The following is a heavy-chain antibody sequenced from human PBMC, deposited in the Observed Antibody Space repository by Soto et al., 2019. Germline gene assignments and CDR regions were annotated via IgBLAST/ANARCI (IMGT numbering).Heavy chain of an antibody. V-gene: IGHV4-4*02. CDR2: IYHSGST. CDR3: PVAVAGTDYYFDY. Sequence: SETLSLTXAVSSGSISSINWWRWVRQPPGKGLEWIGEIYHSGSTNYNPSLKSRVTISVDKSKNQFSLKLSSVTAADTAVYYCPVAVAGTDYYFDYWGQGTLVTVSS. D-gene: IGHD6-19*01. J-gene: IGHJ4*02. CDR1: SGSISSINW.